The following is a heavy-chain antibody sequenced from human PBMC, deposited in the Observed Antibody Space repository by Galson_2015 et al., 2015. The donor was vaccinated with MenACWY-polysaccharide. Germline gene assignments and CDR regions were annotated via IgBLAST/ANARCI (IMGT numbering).Heavy chain of an antibody. CDR3: ARDYCSRTSCYGLDV. J-gene: IGHJ6*02. CDR1: GFTFSSYA. V-gene: IGHV3-30-3*01. Sequence: SLRLSCAASGFTFSSYAMHWVRQAPGKGLEWVAVISYDETNKYYADSVKGRFTISRDNFKNTLYLQMNSLRAEDAAVYYCARDYCSRTSCYGLDVWGQGTTVIVSS. D-gene: IGHD2-2*01. CDR2: ISYDETNK.